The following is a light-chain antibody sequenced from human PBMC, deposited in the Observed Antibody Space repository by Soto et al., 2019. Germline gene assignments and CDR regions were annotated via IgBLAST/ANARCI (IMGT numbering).Light chain of an antibody. J-gene: IGKJ1*01. V-gene: IGKV1-5*01. CDR1: QSISRW. CDR3: QHYNNWPPGT. Sequence: DLQLTQSPSTLSASVGDRVTITCRASQSISRWLAWYQQKPGKAPKLLIHDATSLESGVPSRFSGSGSGTEFTLNISSLQSEDFAVYYCQHYNNWPPGTFGQGAKVDIK. CDR2: DAT.